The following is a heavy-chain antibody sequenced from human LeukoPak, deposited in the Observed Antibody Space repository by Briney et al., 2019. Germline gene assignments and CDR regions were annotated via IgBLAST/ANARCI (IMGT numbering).Heavy chain of an antibody. V-gene: IGHV3-23*01. CDR1: GFAFSSYA. D-gene: IGHD2-15*01. Sequence: GGSLRLSCAASGFAFSSYAMSWVRQAPGKGLEWVSAISGSGGSTYYADSVKGRFTISRDNSKNTLYLQMNSLRAEDTAVYYCAKAPSRIPVVAAPDYWGQGTLVTVSS. J-gene: IGHJ4*02. CDR3: AKAPSRIPVVAAPDY. CDR2: ISGSGGST.